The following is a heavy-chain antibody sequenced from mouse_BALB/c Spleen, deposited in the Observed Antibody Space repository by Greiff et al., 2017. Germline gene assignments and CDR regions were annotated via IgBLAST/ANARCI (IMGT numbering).Heavy chain of an antibody. CDR2: IDPYNGGT. CDR3: ASTMITTGAMDY. D-gene: IGHD2-4*01. V-gene: IGHV1S135*01. Sequence: VQLKESGPELVKPGASVKVSCKASGYAFTSYNMYWVKQSHGKSLEWIGYIDPYNGGTSYNQKFKGKATLTVDKSSSTAYMHLNSLTSEDSAVYYCASTMITTGAMDYWGQGTSVTVSS. CDR1: GYAFTSYN. J-gene: IGHJ4*01.